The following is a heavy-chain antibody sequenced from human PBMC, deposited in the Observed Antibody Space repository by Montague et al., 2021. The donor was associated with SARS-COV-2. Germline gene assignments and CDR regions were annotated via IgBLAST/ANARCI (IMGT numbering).Heavy chain of an antibody. CDR3: ARAASPRGAFDV. CDR1: GGSINSGGYS. CDR2: LLHSGST. Sequence: TLSLTCAVSGGSINSGGYSWSWIRQSPGKGLEWIGYLLHSGSTYYNPSLWSRVTISADRSKSQFSLNLTSMTAADTAVYFCARAASPRGAFDVWGQGTVVTVSS. V-gene: IGHV4-30-2*06. D-gene: IGHD3-10*01. J-gene: IGHJ3*01.